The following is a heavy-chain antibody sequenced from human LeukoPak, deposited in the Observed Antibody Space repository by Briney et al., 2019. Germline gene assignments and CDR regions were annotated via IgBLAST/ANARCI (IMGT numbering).Heavy chain of an antibody. D-gene: IGHD6-19*01. Sequence: GESLKISCKGSGYSFTSYWIGWVRQMPGKGLEWMGIIYPGDSDTRYSPSFQGQVTISADKSISTAYLQWSSLKASDTAMYYCARLDSENSSGWLGDYWGQGTLVTVSS. CDR3: ARLDSENSSGWLGDY. CDR1: GYSFTSYW. J-gene: IGHJ4*02. V-gene: IGHV5-51*01. CDR2: IYPGDSDT.